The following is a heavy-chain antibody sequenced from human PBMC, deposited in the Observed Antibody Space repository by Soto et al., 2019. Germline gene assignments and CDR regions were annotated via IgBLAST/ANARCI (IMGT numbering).Heavy chain of an antibody. CDR2: FSAGGDST. Sequence: GGSLRLSCAASGFTFSVYAMSWVRQPPGKGLECVSVFSAGGDSTYYADSVKGRFTISRDNSKNTLYLQMNSLRAEDTAVYYCAKIHPVVVITRNHSPAFDIWGQGTMVTVSS. D-gene: IGHD3-22*01. CDR1: GFTFSVYA. V-gene: IGHV3-23*01. J-gene: IGHJ3*02. CDR3: AKIHPVVVITRNHSPAFDI.